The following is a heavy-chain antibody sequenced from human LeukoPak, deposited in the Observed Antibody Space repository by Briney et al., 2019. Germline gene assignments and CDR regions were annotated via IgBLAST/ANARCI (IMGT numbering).Heavy chain of an antibody. CDR1: GFTFSSFG. J-gene: IGHJ4*02. Sequence: GRSLTLSCAASGFTFSSFGMHWVRQAPGKGLEWVAVIWYDASNKYYADSVKGRFTISRDNSKNTLYLQMNSLRDDDTTVYYCVRGVGVSRFNYLDSWGQGTLVIVSS. CDR3: VRGVGVSRFNYLDS. CDR2: IWYDASNK. D-gene: IGHD6-13*01. V-gene: IGHV3-33*01.